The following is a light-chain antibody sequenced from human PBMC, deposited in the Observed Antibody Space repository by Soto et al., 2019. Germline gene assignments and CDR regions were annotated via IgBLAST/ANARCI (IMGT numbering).Light chain of an antibody. CDR3: QQYDASSCT. Sequence: EIVLTQSPGTLSLSPGERATLSCRASQSISSTYLAWYRQKPGQAPRLLIYTASSRATGIPDRFSGSGSGTDFTLTISRLEPEDFAVYYCQQYDASSCTFGQGTRVEIK. CDR1: QSISSTY. J-gene: IGKJ1*01. V-gene: IGKV3-20*01. CDR2: TAS.